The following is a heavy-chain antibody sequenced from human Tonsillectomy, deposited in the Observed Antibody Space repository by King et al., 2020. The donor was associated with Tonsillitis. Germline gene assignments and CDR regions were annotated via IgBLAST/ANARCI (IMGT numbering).Heavy chain of an antibody. CDR2: IAYVASYE. CDR3: AKEGIGLSDWYFDI. Sequence: VQLVESGGGVVQPGRSLRLSCAASGFTFSNYGMHWVRPAPGKGLGWVALIAYVASYENYADSVKGRFAISRDNSKNTLYLEMNSLRVEDTAVYYCAKEGIGLSDWYFDIWGRGALVTVSS. J-gene: IGHJ2*01. D-gene: IGHD3-16*01. CDR1: GFTFSNYG. V-gene: IGHV3-30*18.